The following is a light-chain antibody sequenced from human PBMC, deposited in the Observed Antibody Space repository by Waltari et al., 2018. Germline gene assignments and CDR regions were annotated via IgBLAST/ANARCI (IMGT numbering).Light chain of an antibody. V-gene: IGLV1-40*01. CDR3: QSYDSSLSGSV. J-gene: IGLJ2*01. CDR1: SSRLGAGCD. Sequence: SVTTPTPSVSGAPGMRIPISSTGTSSRLGAGCDVACYQQLPGTAPKLLSDGNSNRPSVVPERFSGSKSGTSASLAITGLQAEDEADYYCQSYDSSLSGSVFGGGTKLTVL. CDR2: GNS.